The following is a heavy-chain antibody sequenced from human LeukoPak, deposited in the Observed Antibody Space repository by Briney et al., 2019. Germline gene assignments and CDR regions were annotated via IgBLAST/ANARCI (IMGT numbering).Heavy chain of an antibody. CDR3: ARRLRLYGDYLSD. J-gene: IGHJ4*02. V-gene: IGHV4-61*02. CDR2: IYNGGST. D-gene: IGHD4-17*01. Sequence: SETLSLTCTVSGDSISSGSYYWAWIRQPAGKGLEWIGRIYNGGSTKYSPSLESRVTISVDTSKNQFSLKLSSVTAADTAVYYCARRLRLYGDYLSDWGQGTLVTVSS. CDR1: GDSISSGSYY.